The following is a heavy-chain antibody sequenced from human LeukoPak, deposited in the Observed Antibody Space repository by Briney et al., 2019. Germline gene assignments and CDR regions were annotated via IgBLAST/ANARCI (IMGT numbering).Heavy chain of an antibody. D-gene: IGHD6-13*01. Sequence: ASVKVSCKASGYTFTSYGISWVRQAPGQGLEWVVWISAYNGNTNYAQKLQGRVTMTTDTSTSTAYMELRSLRSDDTAVYYCARENYSSSWYGSRWFDPWGQGTLVTVSS. CDR1: GYTFTSYG. CDR2: ISAYNGNT. V-gene: IGHV1-18*01. CDR3: ARENYSSSWYGSRWFDP. J-gene: IGHJ5*02.